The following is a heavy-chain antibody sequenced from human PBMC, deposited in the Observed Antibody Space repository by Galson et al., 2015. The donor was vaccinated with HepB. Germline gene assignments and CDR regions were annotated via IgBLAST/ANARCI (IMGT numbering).Heavy chain of an antibody. V-gene: IGHV3-23*01. D-gene: IGHD6-19*01. Sequence: SLRLSCGASGFTFGSHAMSWVRQGPGKGLEWVSAISGPGGTTYFADSVKGRFSISRDNSKNTLFLQMNSLRVEDTAIYYCAKDLGITVAGDFDYWGQGTLVTVSS. CDR1: GFTFGSHA. CDR3: AKDLGITVAGDFDY. CDR2: ISGPGGTT. J-gene: IGHJ4*02.